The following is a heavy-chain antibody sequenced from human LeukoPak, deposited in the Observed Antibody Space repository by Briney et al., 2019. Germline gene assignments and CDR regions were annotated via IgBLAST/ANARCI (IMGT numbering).Heavy chain of an antibody. CDR3: ARQYGDNSGSLYH. CDR2: ISTYNGNT. J-gene: IGHJ5*02. D-gene: IGHD4-23*01. Sequence: GASVEVSCKASGYTFFTYGVTWVRQAPGQGLEWTGWISTYNGNTIAQKFQGRVTLTTDTSTSTAYMELRSLKSDDTAVYYCARQYGDNSGSLYHWGQGTPVTVSS. CDR1: GYTFFTYG. V-gene: IGHV1-18*01.